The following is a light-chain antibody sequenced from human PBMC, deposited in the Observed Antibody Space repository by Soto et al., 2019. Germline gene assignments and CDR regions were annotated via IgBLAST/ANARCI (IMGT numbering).Light chain of an antibody. CDR2: DAS. J-gene: IGKJ2*01. CDR3: QQYDTLPPYT. V-gene: IGKV1-33*01. CDR1: QDIGNY. Sequence: DIPMTQAPSSLSASVGDIVTIACQANQDIGNYLNWYQQKPGKAPRLMIYDASNLEIGVPSRFSGSGSGTDFTFTISNLQPEDISTYYCQQYDTLPPYTFGQGTKVDIK.